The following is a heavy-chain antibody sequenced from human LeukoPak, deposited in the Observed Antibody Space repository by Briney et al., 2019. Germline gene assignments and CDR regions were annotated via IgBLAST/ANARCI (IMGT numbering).Heavy chain of an antibody. D-gene: IGHD4-17*01. V-gene: IGHV5-51*01. CDR2: IFPDDSDT. Sequence: LGESLKISCRFSGFDFTRDWIGWVRLMPGKGLDWMGIIFPDDSDTRNSPSFQGQVPLSADKSISTAYLQWSSLKASDTAIYYCARRDPTTVTAFDYWGQGTLVTVSS. J-gene: IGHJ4*02. CDR3: ARRDPTTVTAFDY. CDR1: GFDFTRDW.